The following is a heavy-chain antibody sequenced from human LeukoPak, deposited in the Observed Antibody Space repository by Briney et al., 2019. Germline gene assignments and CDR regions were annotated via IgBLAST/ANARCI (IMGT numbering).Heavy chain of an antibody. CDR3: AKDKWSPVAATPHGDFDY. CDR1: GFTFSSYG. D-gene: IGHD2-15*01. V-gene: IGHV3-30*02. CDR2: IRYDGSNK. J-gene: IGHJ4*02. Sequence: GGSLRLSCAASGFTFSSYGMHWVRQAPGKGLEWVAFIRYDGSNKYYADSVKGRFTISRDNSKNTLYLQMNSLRAEDTAVYYCAKDKWSPVAATPHGDFDYWGQGSLVTVSS.